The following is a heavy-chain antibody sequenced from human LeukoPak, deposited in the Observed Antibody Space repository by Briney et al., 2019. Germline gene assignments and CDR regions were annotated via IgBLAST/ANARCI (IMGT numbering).Heavy chain of an antibody. CDR2: ITASGSST. Sequence: GGSLRLSCAASGFTFSRFAMTWLRQAPGNGLEWVSTITASGSSTYYTDSVKGRFTISRDNSKNTLYLQMNSLRADDTAVYYCANTTGYFYFDSGTYPDHWGQGTLVTVSS. J-gene: IGHJ4*02. V-gene: IGHV3-23*01. D-gene: IGHD3-10*01. CDR1: GFTFSRFA. CDR3: ANTTGYFYFDSGTYPDH.